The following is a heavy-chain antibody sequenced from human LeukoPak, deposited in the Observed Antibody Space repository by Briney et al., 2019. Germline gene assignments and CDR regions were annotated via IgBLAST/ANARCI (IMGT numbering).Heavy chain of an antibody. CDR1: GFTFSDYY. CDR3: AGDQIPATSYYYYGMDV. J-gene: IGHJ6*02. D-gene: IGHD1-26*01. Sequence: GGSLRLSCAASGFTFSDYYMSWIRQAPGKGLEWVSYISSSGSTIYYADSVKGRFTISRDNAKNSLYLQMNSLRAEDTAVYYCAGDQIPATSYYYYGMDVWGQGTTVTVSS. CDR2: ISSSGSTI. V-gene: IGHV3-11*01.